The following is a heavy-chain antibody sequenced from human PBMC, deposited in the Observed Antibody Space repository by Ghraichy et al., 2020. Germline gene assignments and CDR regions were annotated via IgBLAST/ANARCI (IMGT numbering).Heavy chain of an antibody. CDR1: GFTFSSYA. CDR2: ISYDGSNK. J-gene: IGHJ4*02. Sequence: GGSLRLSCAASGFTFSSYAMHWVRQAPGKGLEWVAVISYDGSNKYYADSVKGRFTISRDNSKNTLYLQMNSLRAEDTAVYYCAREPKLRFLEWLLFYWGQGTLVTISS. D-gene: IGHD3-3*01. CDR3: AREPKLRFLEWLLFY. V-gene: IGHV3-30-3*01.